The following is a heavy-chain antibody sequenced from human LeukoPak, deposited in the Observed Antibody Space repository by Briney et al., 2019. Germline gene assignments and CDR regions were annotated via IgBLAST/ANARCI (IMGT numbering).Heavy chain of an antibody. Sequence: SETLSLTCAVYGGSFSGYYWSWIRQPPGKGLEWIGEINHSGSTNYNPSLKSRVTISVDTSKNQFSLKLSSVTAADTAVYYCARDRDYGEDAFDIWGQGTMVTVSS. CDR2: INHSGST. CDR1: GGSFSGYY. V-gene: IGHV4-34*01. D-gene: IGHD4-17*01. CDR3: ARDRDYGEDAFDI. J-gene: IGHJ3*02.